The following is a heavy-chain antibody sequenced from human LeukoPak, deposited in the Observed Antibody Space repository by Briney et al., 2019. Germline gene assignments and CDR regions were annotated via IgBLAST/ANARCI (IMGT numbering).Heavy chain of an antibody. CDR1: GFTFSSYA. J-gene: IGHJ4*02. CDR3: ARLVCSTIPCYGKFYFDS. Sequence: PGGSLRLSCAASGFTFSSYAMEWVRQAPGKGLEWVSSITGSSDSIYYADSVKGRFTISRGNAKNSVYLQMNSLRAEDTAVYYCARLVCSTIPCYGKFYFDSWGQETLVPVSS. CDR2: ITGSSDSI. V-gene: IGHV3-21*01. D-gene: IGHD2-2*01.